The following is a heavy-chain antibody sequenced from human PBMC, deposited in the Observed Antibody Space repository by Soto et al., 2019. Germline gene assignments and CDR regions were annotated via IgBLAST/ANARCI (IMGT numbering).Heavy chain of an antibody. V-gene: IGHV1-69*01. CDR1: GGTFSSYA. J-gene: IGHJ6*02. CDR2: IIPIFGTA. Sequence: QVQLVQSGAEVKTPGSSVKVSCPASGGTFSSYAISWVRQAPGQGLEWMGGIIPIFGTANSAQKFQGRVTITADESTSTAYMELSSLRSEDTAVYYCARDRSSSWYGNYYYGMDVWGQGTTVTVSS. CDR3: ARDRSSSWYGNYYYGMDV. D-gene: IGHD6-13*01.